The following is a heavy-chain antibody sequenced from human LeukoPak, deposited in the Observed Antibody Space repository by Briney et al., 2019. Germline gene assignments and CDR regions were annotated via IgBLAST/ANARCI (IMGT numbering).Heavy chain of an antibody. V-gene: IGHV1-18*01. CDR3: ARGYCSGGSCYRFDY. J-gene: IGHJ4*02. D-gene: IGHD2-15*01. Sequence: ASVKASCKASGYTFTSYGISWVRQAPGQGLEWMGWISAYNGSTNYAQKLQGRVTMTTDTSTSTAYMELRSLRSDDTAVYYCARGYCSGGSCYRFDYWGQGTLVTVSS. CDR1: GYTFTSYG. CDR2: ISAYNGST.